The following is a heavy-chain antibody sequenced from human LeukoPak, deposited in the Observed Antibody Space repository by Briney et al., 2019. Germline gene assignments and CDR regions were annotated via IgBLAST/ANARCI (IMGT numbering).Heavy chain of an antibody. CDR2: IYTSGST. V-gene: IGHV4-61*02. D-gene: IGHD3-3*01. CDR1: GGSISSGSYY. J-gene: IGHJ4*02. CDR3: ARVKDEWSPFDY. Sequence: SQTLSLTCTVSGGSISSGSYYWSWIRQPAGKGLEWIGRIYTSGSTNYNPSLKSRVTISVDTSKNQFSLKLSSVTAADTAVYYCARVKDEWSPFDYWGQGTLVTVSS.